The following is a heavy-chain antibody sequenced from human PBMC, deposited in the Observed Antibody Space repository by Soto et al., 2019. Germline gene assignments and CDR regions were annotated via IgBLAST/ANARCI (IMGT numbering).Heavy chain of an antibody. D-gene: IGHD3-10*01. CDR3: AGETYYYGSGNYGWFDP. CDR2: ISPGGNT. J-gene: IGHJ5*02. V-gene: IGHV3-53*01. CDR1: GFTVSTKY. Sequence: EVQLVESGGGWIQPGGSLRLSCAASGFTVSTKYMNWVRQAPGRGLEWVSVISPGGNTYYTDSVKGRFTISRDSSRNTMFLQMNSLRAEDTALYYWAGETYYYGSGNYGWFDPWGQGTLVTVSS.